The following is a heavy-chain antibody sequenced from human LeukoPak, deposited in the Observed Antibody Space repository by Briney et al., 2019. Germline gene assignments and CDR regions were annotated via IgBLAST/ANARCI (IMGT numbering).Heavy chain of an antibody. CDR1: GFTFSSYA. V-gene: IGHV3-23*01. CDR3: AKDGGIAEAGGWFDP. CDR2: ITGSGGST. Sequence: QSGRSLTLSWAPSGFTFSSYAMSSVSQAPGKGLEWVSAITGSGGSTYYAASVKGRFTISRDNSKNTLYLQMNSLRAEDTAVYYCAKDGGIAEAGGWFDPWGQGTLVTVSS. D-gene: IGHD6-13*01. J-gene: IGHJ5*02.